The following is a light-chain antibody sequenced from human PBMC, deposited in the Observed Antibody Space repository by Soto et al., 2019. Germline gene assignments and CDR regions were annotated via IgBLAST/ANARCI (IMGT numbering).Light chain of an antibody. Sequence: EIVLTQSPGTLSLSPGERATLSCRASQSIINNYLAWYQQKPGQSPRLLIYDASTRASGITDRFSGSGSGTDFTLTISRLEPEDFAMYYCQQYGRSPATFGQGTRLEIK. V-gene: IGKV3-20*01. CDR3: QQYGRSPAT. J-gene: IGKJ5*01. CDR2: DAS. CDR1: QSIINNY.